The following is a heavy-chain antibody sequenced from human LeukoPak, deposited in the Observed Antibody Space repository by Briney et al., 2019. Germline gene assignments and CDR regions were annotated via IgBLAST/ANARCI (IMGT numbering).Heavy chain of an antibody. D-gene: IGHD3-10*01. CDR1: GFTFSSYW. V-gene: IGHV3-7*01. CDR2: IKQDGSEK. CDR3: ARDMGYGSGSYDWFDP. J-gene: IGHJ5*02. Sequence: GSLRLSCAASGFTFSSYWMSWVRQAPGKGLEWVANIKQDGSEKYYVDSVKGRFTISRDNAKNSLYLQMNSLRAEDTAVYYCARDMGYGSGSYDWFDPWGQGTLVTVSS.